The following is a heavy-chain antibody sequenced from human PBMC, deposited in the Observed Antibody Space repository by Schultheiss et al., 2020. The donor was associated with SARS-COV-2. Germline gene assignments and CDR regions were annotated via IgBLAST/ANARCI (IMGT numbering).Heavy chain of an antibody. CDR2: IYHSGSR. D-gene: IGHD4-23*01. V-gene: IGHV4-39*01. CDR3: ARRRSDGNWYLDT. J-gene: IGHJ4*02. CDR1: GDSFSGSTHH. Sequence: SQTLSLTCTVSGDSFSGSTHHWAWIRQPPGKGLEWIGSIYHSGSRYYNPSLDSRLTISGDTSRNQFSLRLTSVTAADTAVYYCARRRSDGNWYLDTWGQGPLVTVSS.